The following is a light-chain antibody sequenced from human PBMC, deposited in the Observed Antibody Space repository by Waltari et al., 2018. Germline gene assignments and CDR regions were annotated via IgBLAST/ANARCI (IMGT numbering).Light chain of an antibody. CDR2: GAS. V-gene: IGKV3-15*01. Sequence: EIVMTQSPATLSVSPGESATLSCRASQSVSSNLAWFQKKPGQAPRLLIYGASTRATGFSARFRGSGSGTEFTLTISSLQSEDFAVYFCLQYDNWPRVFGQGTKLEIK. CDR1: QSVSSN. J-gene: IGKJ2*01. CDR3: LQYDNWPRV.